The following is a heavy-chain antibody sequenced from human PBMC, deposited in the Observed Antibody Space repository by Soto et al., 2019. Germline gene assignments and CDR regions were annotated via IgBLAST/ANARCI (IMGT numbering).Heavy chain of an antibody. D-gene: IGHD2-2*02. CDR2: IDPGVSTT. CDR1: GTGCMCFW. V-gene: IGHV5-51*01. Sequence: NNFGKGSGTGCMCFWVGAVPQMHGKGLEWMGLIDPGVSTTRYSPSFKGQVTISADKSVSTAYRQWSSLKASDTAMYYCARQGYCSITACYTVDYWRQGSLDTVTS. CDR3: ARQGYCSITACYTVDY. J-gene: IGHJ4*02.